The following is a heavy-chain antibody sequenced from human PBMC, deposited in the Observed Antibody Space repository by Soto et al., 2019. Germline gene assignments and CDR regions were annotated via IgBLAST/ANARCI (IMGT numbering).Heavy chain of an antibody. Sequence: ASVKVSCKASGYTFTGYYMHWVRQAPGQGLEWMGWINPNSGGTNYAQKFQGRVTMTRDTSISTAYMELSRLRSDDTAEYYCARGSYYDFWSGSDPGWGYFDYRGQGTLVTVSS. D-gene: IGHD3-3*01. CDR3: ARGSYYDFWSGSDPGWGYFDY. CDR2: INPNSGGT. J-gene: IGHJ4*02. CDR1: GYTFTGYY. V-gene: IGHV1-2*02.